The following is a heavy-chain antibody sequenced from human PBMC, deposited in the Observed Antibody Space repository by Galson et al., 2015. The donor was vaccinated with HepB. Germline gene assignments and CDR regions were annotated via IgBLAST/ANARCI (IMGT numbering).Heavy chain of an antibody. Sequence: GGTFSSYAISWVRQAPGQGLEWMGGIIPIFGTANYAQKFQGRVTITADESTSTAYMELSSLRSEDTAVYYCARNRQLVPDYYYYYMDVWGKGTTVTVSS. V-gene: IGHV1-69*01. J-gene: IGHJ6*03. CDR1: GGTFSSYA. CDR3: ARNRQLVPDYYYYYMDV. D-gene: IGHD6-6*01. CDR2: IIPIFGTA.